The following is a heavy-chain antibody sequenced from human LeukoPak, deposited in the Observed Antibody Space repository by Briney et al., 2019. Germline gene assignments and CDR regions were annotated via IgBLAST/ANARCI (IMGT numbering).Heavy chain of an antibody. CDR1: GYSISSGYY. J-gene: IGHJ4*02. D-gene: IGHD6-13*01. V-gene: IGHV4-38-2*01. CDR3: ARHGRSSSWWIPDY. CDR2: FYHSGST. Sequence: SETLSLTCAVSGYSISSGYYWGWIRQPPGKGLEWIGSFYHSGSTYYNSSLKSRVTISVDTSKNQFSLKLSSVTASDRAVYYCARHGRSSSWWIPDYWGQGTLLTVSS.